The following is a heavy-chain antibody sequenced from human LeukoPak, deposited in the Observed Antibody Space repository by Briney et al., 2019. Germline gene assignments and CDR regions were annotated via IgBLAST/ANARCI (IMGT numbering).Heavy chain of an antibody. CDR2: IYYSGST. CDR1: GGSISSYY. V-gene: IGHV4-59*12. J-gene: IGHJ3*02. CDR3: AVDYSGNDAFDI. D-gene: IGHD2-15*01. Sequence: SETLSLTCTVSGGSISSYYWSWIRQPPGKGLEWIGYIYYSGSTNYNPSLKSRVTISVDTSKNQFSLKLSSVTAADTAVYYCAVDYSGNDAFDIWGQGTMVTVSS.